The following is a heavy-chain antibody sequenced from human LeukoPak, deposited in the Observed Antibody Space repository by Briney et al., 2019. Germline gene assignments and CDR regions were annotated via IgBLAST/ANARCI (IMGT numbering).Heavy chain of an antibody. J-gene: IGHJ4*02. CDR2: IYYSGST. V-gene: IGHV4-59*01. Sequence: SETLSLTCTVSGGSISSYYWSWIRQPPGKGLEWIGYIYYSGSTNYNPSPKSRVTISVDTSKNQFSLKLSSVTAADTAVYYCAGGQLWLDYWGQGTLVTVSS. D-gene: IGHD5-18*01. CDR3: AGGQLWLDY. CDR1: GGSISSYY.